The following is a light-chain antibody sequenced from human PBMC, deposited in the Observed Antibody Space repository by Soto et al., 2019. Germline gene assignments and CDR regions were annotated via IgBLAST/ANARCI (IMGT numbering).Light chain of an antibody. J-gene: IGKJ1*01. CDR2: WAS. CDR3: QQYYSTPGT. Sequence: DIVMTQSPDSLAVSLGERATINCKSSQSVLYSSNNKNYLAWYQQKPGQPPKLLIYWASTRESGVPDRFSGSGSGTDFTHTISCLQAEDGAVYYCQQYYSTPGTFGQGTKVEIK. V-gene: IGKV4-1*01. CDR1: QSVLYSSNNKNY.